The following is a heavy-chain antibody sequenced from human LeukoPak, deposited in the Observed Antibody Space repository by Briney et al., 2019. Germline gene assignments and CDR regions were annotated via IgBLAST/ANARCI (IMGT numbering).Heavy chain of an antibody. D-gene: IGHD3-10*01. J-gene: IGHJ4*02. CDR3: ASLPARFGEENY. Sequence: ASVKVSCKASGYTFTSYGISWVRQAPGQGLEWMGWISAYNGNTNYAQKLQGRVTMTTDTSTSTVYMELRSLRSDDTAVYYCASLPARFGEENYWGQGTLVTVSS. CDR2: ISAYNGNT. CDR1: GYTFTSYG. V-gene: IGHV1-18*01.